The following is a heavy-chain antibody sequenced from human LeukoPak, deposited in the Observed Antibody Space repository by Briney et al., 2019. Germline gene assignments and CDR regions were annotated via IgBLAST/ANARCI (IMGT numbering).Heavy chain of an antibody. Sequence: PSETLSLTCAVSGGSISSGGYSWSWIRQPPGKGLEWIVYIYHSGSTYYNPSLKSRVTISVDRSKNQFSLKLSSVTAADTAVYYCARGVRAAAGIGPFNWFDPWGQGTLVTVSS. CDR3: ARGVRAAAGIGPFNWFDP. CDR1: GGSISSGGYS. CDR2: IYHSGST. D-gene: IGHD6-13*01. J-gene: IGHJ5*02. V-gene: IGHV4-30-2*01.